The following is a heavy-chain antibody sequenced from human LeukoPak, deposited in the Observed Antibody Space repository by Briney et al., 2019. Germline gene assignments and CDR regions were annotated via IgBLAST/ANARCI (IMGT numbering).Heavy chain of an antibody. V-gene: IGHV3-20*04. CDR3: ARDRRWELLRWFDP. Sequence: PGGSLRLSCAASGFTFDDYGMSWVRHAPGKGLEWVSGINWNGGSTGYADSVKGRFTISRDNAKNSLYLQMNSLRAEDTALYYCARDRRWELLRWFDPWGQGTLVTVSA. J-gene: IGHJ5*02. CDR2: INWNGGST. D-gene: IGHD1-26*01. CDR1: GFTFDDYG.